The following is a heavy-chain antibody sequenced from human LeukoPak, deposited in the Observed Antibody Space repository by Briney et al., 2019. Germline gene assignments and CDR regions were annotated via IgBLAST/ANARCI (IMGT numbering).Heavy chain of an antibody. J-gene: IGHJ4*02. Sequence: RRASVKVSCKASGYTFTSYGISWVRQAPGQGLEWMGWISAGNGNTKYSQKFQGRVTITRDTSASTAYMELSSLRSEDTAVYYCARAWNPPHFDYWGQGTLVTVSS. D-gene: IGHD1-1*01. CDR1: GYTFTSYG. CDR3: ARAWNPPHFDY. V-gene: IGHV1-18*01. CDR2: ISAGNGNT.